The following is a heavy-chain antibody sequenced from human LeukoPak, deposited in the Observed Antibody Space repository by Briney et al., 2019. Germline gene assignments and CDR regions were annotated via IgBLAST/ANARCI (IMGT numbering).Heavy chain of an antibody. V-gene: IGHV1-3*01. D-gene: IGHD2-2*01. CDR1: GCTFTSYA. J-gene: IGHJ4*02. CDR2: INAGNGNT. CDR3: ARRGSYCSSTSCYATLDY. Sequence: ASVKVSCKASGCTFTSYAMHWVRQAPGQRLEWMGWINAGNGNTKYSQKFQGRVTITRDTSASTAYMELSSLRSEDTAVYYCARRGSYCSSTSCYATLDYWGQGTLVTVSS.